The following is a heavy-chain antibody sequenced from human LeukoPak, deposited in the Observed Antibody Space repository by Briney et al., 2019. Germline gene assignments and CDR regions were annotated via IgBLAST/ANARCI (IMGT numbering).Heavy chain of an antibody. V-gene: IGHV1-18*01. D-gene: IGHD3-3*01. CDR1: GYTFTSYD. J-gene: IGHJ4*02. Sequence: ASVKVSCKASGYTFTSYDINWVRQATGQGLEWMGWISAYNGNTNYAQKLQGRVTMTTDTSTSTAYMELRSLRSDDTTVYYCARLLESGDLEVSPFDYWGQGTLVTVSS. CDR2: ISAYNGNT. CDR3: ARLLESGDLEVSPFDY.